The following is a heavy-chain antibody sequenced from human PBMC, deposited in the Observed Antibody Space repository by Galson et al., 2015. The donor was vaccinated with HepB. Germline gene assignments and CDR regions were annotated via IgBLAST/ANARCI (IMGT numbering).Heavy chain of an antibody. Sequence: SLRLSCAASGFTFSSYGMHRVRQAPGKGLEWVAVIWYDGSNKYYADSVKGRFTISRDNSKNTLYLQMNSLRAEDTAVYYCARDLYSSGENYYGMDVWGQGTTVTVSS. D-gene: IGHD6-19*01. V-gene: IGHV3-33*01. J-gene: IGHJ6*02. CDR3: ARDLYSSGENYYGMDV. CDR1: GFTFSSYG. CDR2: IWYDGSNK.